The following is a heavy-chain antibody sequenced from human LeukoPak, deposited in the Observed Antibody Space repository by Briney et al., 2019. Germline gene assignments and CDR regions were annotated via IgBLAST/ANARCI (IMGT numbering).Heavy chain of an antibody. J-gene: IGHJ4*02. CDR3: ARVYYYDSSGYYYFDY. Sequence: PGGSLRLSCAASGFTFDDYGMSWVRQAPGKGLEWVSGINWNGGGPGYADSVKGRFTISRDNAKNSLYLQMNSLRAEDTALYYCARVYYYDSSGYYYFDYWGQGTLVTVSS. CDR2: INWNGGGP. D-gene: IGHD3-22*01. CDR1: GFTFDDYG. V-gene: IGHV3-20*04.